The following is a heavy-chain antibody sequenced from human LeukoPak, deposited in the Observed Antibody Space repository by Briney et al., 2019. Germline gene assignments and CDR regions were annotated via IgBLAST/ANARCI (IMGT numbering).Heavy chain of an antibody. J-gene: IGHJ4*02. V-gene: IGHV1-69*13. D-gene: IGHD6-13*01. CDR3: ARGAGYSSSWYVYYFDY. CDR2: IIPIFGTA. Sequence: SVKVSCKAFGGTLRSYATSWVQKALGQGLDWMEGIIPIFGTANYAQKFQGRVTITADESTSTAYMELSSLRSEDTAVYYCARGAGYSSSWYVYYFDYWGQGTLVTVSS. CDR1: GGTLRSYA.